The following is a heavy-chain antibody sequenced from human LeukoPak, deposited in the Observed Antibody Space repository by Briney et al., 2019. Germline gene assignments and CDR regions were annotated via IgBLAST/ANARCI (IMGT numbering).Heavy chain of an antibody. Sequence: GGSLRLSCAASGFTFDDYAMHWVRQAPGKGLEWVSGISWNSGSIGYADSVKGRFTISRDNAKNSLYLQMNSLRAEDTAVYYCATTQATSYYYYYMDVWGKGITVTVSS. V-gene: IGHV3-9*01. D-gene: IGHD1-26*01. J-gene: IGHJ6*03. CDR3: ATTQATSYYYYYMDV. CDR1: GFTFDDYA. CDR2: ISWNSGSI.